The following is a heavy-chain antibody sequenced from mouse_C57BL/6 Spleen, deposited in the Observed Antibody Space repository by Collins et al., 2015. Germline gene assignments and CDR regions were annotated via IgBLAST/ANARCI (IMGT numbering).Heavy chain of an antibody. CDR1: GYAFSSSW. V-gene: IGHV1-82*01. Sequence: QVQLQQSGPELVKPGASVKISCKASGYAFSSSWMNWVKQRPGKGLEWIGRIYPGDGNTNYNGKFKGKATLTADKSSSTAYSSLTSEDSAVYFCARIYDGYPYAMDYWGQGTSVTVSS. J-gene: IGHJ4*01. CDR3: ARIYDGYPYAMDY. D-gene: IGHD2-3*01. CDR2: IYPGDGNT.